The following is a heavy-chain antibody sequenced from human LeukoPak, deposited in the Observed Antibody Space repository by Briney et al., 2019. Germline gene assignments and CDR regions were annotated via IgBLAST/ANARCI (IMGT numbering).Heavy chain of an antibody. CDR2: IDPNGRT. CDR1: GYIFTSHK. D-gene: IGHD6-19*01. CDR3: ARNRSAWSYSFDY. Sequence: ASVKVSCKTSGYIFTSHKIHWVRQAPGHGLEWMAIIDPNGRTTYAQKVQDRVTLTRDTSTRTFYMELSSLRSEDTAVYYCARNRSAWSYSFDYWGQRTLVTVSS. J-gene: IGHJ4*02. V-gene: IGHV1-46*01.